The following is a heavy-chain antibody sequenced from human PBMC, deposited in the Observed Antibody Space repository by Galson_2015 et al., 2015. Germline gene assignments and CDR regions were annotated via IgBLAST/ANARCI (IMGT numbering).Heavy chain of an antibody. D-gene: IGHD2-2*01. J-gene: IGHJ3*02. CDR1: GYTFTSYY. CDR3: ARDFIVVVPAAMGLAFDI. Sequence: SVKVSCKASGYTFTSYYMHWVRQAPGQGLEWMGIINPSGGSTSYAQKFQGGVTMTRDTSTSTVYMELSSLRSENTAVYYCARDFIVVVPAAMGLAFDIWGQGTMVTVSS. CDR2: INPSGGST. V-gene: IGHV1-46*01.